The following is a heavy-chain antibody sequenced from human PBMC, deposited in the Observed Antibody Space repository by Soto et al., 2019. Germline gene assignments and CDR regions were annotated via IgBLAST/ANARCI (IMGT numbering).Heavy chain of an antibody. D-gene: IGHD7-27*01. Sequence: QVQLVQSGAEVKKPGASVNVSCEASGYTFTGSSIHWVRQAPGQGLEWMGYINPNSGDTIFAQKFQGRVTMTRDTSIRTAYMELSRVASDDTAVYYCARDLTGDPNSWGQGTLVTVSS. J-gene: IGHJ4*02. CDR2: INPNSGDT. CDR3: ARDLTGDPNS. V-gene: IGHV1-2*02. CDR1: GYTFTGSS.